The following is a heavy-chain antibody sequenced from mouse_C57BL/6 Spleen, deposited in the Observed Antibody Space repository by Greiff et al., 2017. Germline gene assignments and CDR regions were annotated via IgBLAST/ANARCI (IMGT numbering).Heavy chain of an antibody. D-gene: IGHD2-1*01. CDR3: ARQGARYYGNYEDAMDY. Sequence: EVKLVESGGDLVKPGGSLKLSCAASGFTFSSYGMSWVRQTPDKRLEWVATISSGGSYTYYPDSVKGRFTVSRDNAKNTLYLQMSSLKSEDTAMYYWARQGARYYGNYEDAMDYWGQGTSVTVSS. CDR1: GFTFSSYG. J-gene: IGHJ4*01. CDR2: ISSGGSYT. V-gene: IGHV5-6*01.